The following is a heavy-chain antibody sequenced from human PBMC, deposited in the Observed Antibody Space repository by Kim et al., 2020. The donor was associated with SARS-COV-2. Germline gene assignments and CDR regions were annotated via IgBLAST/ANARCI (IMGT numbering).Heavy chain of an antibody. J-gene: IGHJ3*02. CDR3: AREFSHQDDAFDS. V-gene: IGHV3-30*10. Sequence: YTESVKGRITISRDNSKNTLYLQMNSLRTEDTAVYYCAREFSHQDDAFDSWGQGTMVTVSS. D-gene: IGHD2-2*01.